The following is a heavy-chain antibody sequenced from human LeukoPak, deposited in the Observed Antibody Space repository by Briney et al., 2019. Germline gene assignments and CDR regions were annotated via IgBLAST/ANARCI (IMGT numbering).Heavy chain of an antibody. D-gene: IGHD3-9*01. Sequence: PGGSLGLTCAASGFTFDDYAMHWVRQAPGKGLEWVSGISWNSGSIGYADSVKGRFTISRDNAKNSLYLQMNSLRAEDTALYYCAKDRSLYYDILTGYFDYWGQGTLVTVSS. CDR3: AKDRSLYYDILTGYFDY. V-gene: IGHV3-9*01. CDR1: GFTFDDYA. J-gene: IGHJ4*02. CDR2: ISWNSGSI.